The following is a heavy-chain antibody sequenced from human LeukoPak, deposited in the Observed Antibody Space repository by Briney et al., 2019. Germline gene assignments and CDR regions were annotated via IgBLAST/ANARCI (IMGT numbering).Heavy chain of an antibody. CDR2: INPNSGGT. V-gene: IGHV1-2*02. CDR3: TRDGRTISEFDP. Sequence: GASVKVSCKASGYTFTSYYLHWVRQAPGQGLEWVGWINPNSGGTNYAQKFQGRVTMTRDTSISTAYMDLSRLTSDDTAVYYCTRDGRTISEFDPWGQGTLVTVSS. D-gene: IGHD3-3*01. CDR1: GYTFTSYY. J-gene: IGHJ5*02.